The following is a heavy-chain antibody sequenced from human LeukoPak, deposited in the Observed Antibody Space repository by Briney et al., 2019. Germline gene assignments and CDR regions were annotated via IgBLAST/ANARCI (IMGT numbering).Heavy chain of an antibody. D-gene: IGHD2-2*01. J-gene: IGHJ4*02. CDR3: AKASQYQLPGYFDY. V-gene: IGHV3-11*01. CDR2: ITGSGTTI. Sequence: PGGSLRLSCAASGFTFSDYSMTWIRQAPGKGLEWVSYITGSGTTIHYADSVKGRFTISRDNAKNSVYLQMNSLRAEDTAVYYCAKASQYQLPGYFDYWGQGTLVTVSS. CDR1: GFTFSDYS.